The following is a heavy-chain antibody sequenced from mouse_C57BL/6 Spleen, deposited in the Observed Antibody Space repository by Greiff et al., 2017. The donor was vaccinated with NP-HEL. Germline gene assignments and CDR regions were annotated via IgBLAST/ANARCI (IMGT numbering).Heavy chain of an antibody. CDR1: GFTFSSYT. J-gene: IGHJ3*01. CDR2: ISGGGGNT. V-gene: IGHV5-9*01. Sequence: EVKLVESGGGLVKPGGSLKLSCAASGFTFSSYTMSWVRQTPEKRLEWVATISGGGGNTYYPDSVKGRFTISRDNAKNTLYLQMSRLRSEDTALYYCARNYGSSPWFAYWGQGTLVTVSA. D-gene: IGHD1-1*01. CDR3: ARNYGSSPWFAY.